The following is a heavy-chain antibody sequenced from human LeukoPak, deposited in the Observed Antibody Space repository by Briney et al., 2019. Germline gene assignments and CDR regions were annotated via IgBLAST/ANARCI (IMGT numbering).Heavy chain of an antibody. D-gene: IGHD3-9*01. CDR2: IYSGGST. CDR1: GITVSSNY. CDR3: ARGPLTRYDYYYGMDV. V-gene: IGHV3-53*01. J-gene: IGHJ6*02. Sequence: PGGSLRLSCAASGITVSSNYKSWVHQAPGKGLEWVSIIYSGGSTYYADSVKGRFSISRDNSKNTLYLQMNSLRAEDTAVYYCARGPLTRYDYYYGMDVWGQGTTVTVSS.